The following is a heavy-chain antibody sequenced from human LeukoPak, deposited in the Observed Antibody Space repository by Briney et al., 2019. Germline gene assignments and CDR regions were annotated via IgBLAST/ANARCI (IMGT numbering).Heavy chain of an antibody. V-gene: IGHV3-21*01. CDR2: ISSSSSYI. Sequence: GSLSLSCAASGFSLSDYGMNWARQAPGKGLEWVSSISSSSSYINYADSVKGRFTISRDNAKNSLYLQMNSLRAEDTAVYYCARDQDYYGSGTTYWYFDLWGRGTLVTVSS. J-gene: IGHJ2*01. CDR3: ARDQDYYGSGTTYWYFDL. D-gene: IGHD3-10*01. CDR1: GFSLSDYG.